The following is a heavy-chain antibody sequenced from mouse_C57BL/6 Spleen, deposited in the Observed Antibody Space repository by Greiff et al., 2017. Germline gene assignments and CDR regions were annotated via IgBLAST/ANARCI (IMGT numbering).Heavy chain of an antibody. CDR2: IRLKSDNYAT. J-gene: IGHJ2*01. Sequence: EVKLVESGGGLVQPGGSMKLSCVASGFTFSNYWMNWVRQSPEKGLEWVAQIRLKSDNYATHYAESVKGRFTISRDDSKSSVYLQMNNLRAEDTGIYYCTYYDGSSPFDYWGKGTTLTVSS. D-gene: IGHD1-1*01. CDR3: TYYDGSSPFDY. CDR1: GFTFSNYW. V-gene: IGHV6-3*01.